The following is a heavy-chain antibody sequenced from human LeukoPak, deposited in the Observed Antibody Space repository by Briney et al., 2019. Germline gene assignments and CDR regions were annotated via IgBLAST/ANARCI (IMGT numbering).Heavy chain of an antibody. CDR1: GFTFSSYA. CDR3: ARVNEQQLAVDYFDY. J-gene: IGHJ4*02. Sequence: GRSLRLSCAASGFTFSSYAMHWVHQAPGKGLEWVAVISYDGSNKYYADSVKGRFTISRDNSKNTLYLQMNSLRAEDTAVYYCARVNEQQLAVDYFDYWGQGTLVTVSS. V-gene: IGHV3-30-3*01. D-gene: IGHD6-6*01. CDR2: ISYDGSNK.